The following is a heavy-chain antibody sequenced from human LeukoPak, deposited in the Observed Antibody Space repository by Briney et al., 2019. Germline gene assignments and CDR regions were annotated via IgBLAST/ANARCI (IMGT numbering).Heavy chain of an antibody. CDR3: ARDERYSGSYED. D-gene: IGHD1-26*01. CDR1: GGSISSYY. Sequence: PSETLSLTCTISGGSISSYYWSWIRQPPGKGLEWIGYIYYSGSTNYNPSLKSRVTISVDTSKNQFSLKLTSVTAADTAVYYCARDERYSGSYEDWGQGTLVTVSS. J-gene: IGHJ4*02. CDR2: IYYSGST. V-gene: IGHV4-59*12.